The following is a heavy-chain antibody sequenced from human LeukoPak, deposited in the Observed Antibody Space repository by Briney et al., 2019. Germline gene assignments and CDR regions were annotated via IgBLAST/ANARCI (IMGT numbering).Heavy chain of an antibody. CDR1: GGSISSGGYY. CDR2: IYYSGST. D-gene: IGHD4-17*01. V-gene: IGHV4-31*03. J-gene: IGHJ4*02. Sequence: SQTLSLTCTVSGGSISSGGYYWSWIRQHPGKGLEWIGYIYYSGSTYYNPSLKSRVTISVDTSKNQFSLKLGSVTAADTAVYYCARDPGVDYGDYHYFDYWGQGTLVTVSS. CDR3: ARDPGVDYGDYHYFDY.